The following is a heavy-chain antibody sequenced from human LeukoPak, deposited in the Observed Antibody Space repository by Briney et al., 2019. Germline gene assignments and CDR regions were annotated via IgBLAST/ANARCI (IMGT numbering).Heavy chain of an antibody. CDR1: GFTFSSYW. Sequence: PGGSLRLSCAASGFTFSSYWMSWVRQAPGKGLEWVANIKQDGSERYYVDSVKGRFTISRDNAKNSLYLQMNSLRAEDTAVYYCARKGCSSTSCIFGWYYMDVWGKGTTVTVSS. CDR3: ARKGCSSTSCIFGWYYMDV. D-gene: IGHD2-2*01. CDR2: IKQDGSER. V-gene: IGHV3-7*01. J-gene: IGHJ6*03.